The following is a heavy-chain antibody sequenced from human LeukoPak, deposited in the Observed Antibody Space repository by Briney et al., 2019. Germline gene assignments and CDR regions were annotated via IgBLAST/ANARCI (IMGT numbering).Heavy chain of an antibody. J-gene: IGHJ4*02. D-gene: IGHD3-22*01. CDR3: ARAHEGPYYHDSSGYLHY. Sequence: ASVKVSCKASGCTFSSYAISWVRQAPGQGLEWMGRIIPILGIANYAPKFQGRVTITADKSTSTAYMELSSLSSADTAVYYCARAHEGPYYHDSSGYLHYWGQGTLVTVSS. CDR1: GCTFSSYA. CDR2: IIPILGIA. V-gene: IGHV1-69*04.